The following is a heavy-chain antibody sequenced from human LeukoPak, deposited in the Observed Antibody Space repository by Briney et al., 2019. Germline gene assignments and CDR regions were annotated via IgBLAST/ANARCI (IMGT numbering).Heavy chain of an antibody. V-gene: IGHV3-69-1*01. CDR1: GFAFSTYS. D-gene: IGHD5-12*01. CDR3: VRHKVGGSFDY. J-gene: IGHJ4*02. Sequence: GGSLRLSCAASGFAFSTYSWNWVRQAPGKGLEWVSFITTGNAVFYADSVKGRFTVSRDNAESSLYLQMNSLRAEDTAVYYCVRHKVGGSFDYWGQGTLVTVSS. CDR2: ITTGNAV.